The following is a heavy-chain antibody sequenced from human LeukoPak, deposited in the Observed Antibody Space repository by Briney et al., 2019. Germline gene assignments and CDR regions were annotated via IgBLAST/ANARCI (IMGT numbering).Heavy chain of an antibody. CDR1: GYTFTSYG. CDR2: ISAYNGNT. J-gene: IGHJ4*02. CDR3: ASLAYCGGDCYTPFDY. D-gene: IGHD2-21*02. V-gene: IGHV1-18*01. Sequence: ASVKVSCKASGYTFTSYGISWVRQAPGQGLEWMGWISAYNGNTNYAQKLQGRVTMTRDTSTSTVYMELSRLRSEDTAVYYCASLAYCGGDCYTPFDYWGQGTLVTVSS.